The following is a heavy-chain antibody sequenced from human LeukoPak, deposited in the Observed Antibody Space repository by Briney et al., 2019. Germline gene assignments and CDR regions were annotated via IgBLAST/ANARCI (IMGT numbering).Heavy chain of an antibody. CDR3: ARDYGDLNWFDP. J-gene: IGHJ5*02. CDR1: GFTFSVYS. CDR2: ISGTGSHI. V-gene: IGHV3-21*01. Sequence: GGSLRLSCEASGFTFSVYSMNWVRQAPGKGLEWVSSISGTGSHIYSADSVKGRFTISRDNAKNSLYLQMNSLRAEDTAVYYCARDYGDLNWFDPWGQGTLVTVSS. D-gene: IGHD4-17*01.